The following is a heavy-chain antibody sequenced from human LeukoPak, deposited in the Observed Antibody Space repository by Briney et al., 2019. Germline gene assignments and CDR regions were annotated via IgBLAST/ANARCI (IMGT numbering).Heavy chain of an antibody. CDR2: IKSKTDGGTT. V-gene: IGHV3-15*01. CDR1: GFTFSNAW. J-gene: IGHJ4*02. Sequence: SGGSLRLSCAASGFTFSNAWMSWVRQAPGKGLEWVGRIKSKTDGGTTDYAAPVKGRFTISRDDSKNTLYLQMNSLKTEDTAVYYCTTAGYYDSSGYYQFDYWGQGTLVTVSS. D-gene: IGHD3-22*01. CDR3: TTAGYYDSSGYYQFDY.